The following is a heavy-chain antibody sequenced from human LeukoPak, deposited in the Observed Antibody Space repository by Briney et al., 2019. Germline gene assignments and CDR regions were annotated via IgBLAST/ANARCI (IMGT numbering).Heavy chain of an antibody. CDR1: GGSISSYY. Sequence: SETLSLTCTVSGGSISSYYWSWIRQPPGKGLEWIGYIYYSGSTNYNPSLKSRVTISVDTSKNQFSLKLSSVTAADTAVYYCARLRGPSYGFDYWGQGTLVTVSS. CDR3: ARLRGPSYGFDY. D-gene: IGHD4-17*01. J-gene: IGHJ4*02. V-gene: IGHV4-59*01. CDR2: IYYSGST.